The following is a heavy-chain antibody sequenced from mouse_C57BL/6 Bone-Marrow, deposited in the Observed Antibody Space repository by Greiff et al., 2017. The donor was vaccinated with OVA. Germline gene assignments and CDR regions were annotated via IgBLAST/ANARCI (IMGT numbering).Heavy chain of an antibody. Sequence: VQLQESGAELVKPGASVKLSCKASGYTFTSYWMHWVKQRPGRGLEWIGRIDPNSGGTKYNEKFKSKATLTVDKPSSTAYMQLSSLTSEDSAVYYCATNWDKRNAMDDWGQGTSGTVSS. CDR3: ATNWDKRNAMDD. D-gene: IGHD4-1*01. CDR1: GYTFTSYW. CDR2: IDPNSGGT. J-gene: IGHJ4*01. V-gene: IGHV1-72*01.